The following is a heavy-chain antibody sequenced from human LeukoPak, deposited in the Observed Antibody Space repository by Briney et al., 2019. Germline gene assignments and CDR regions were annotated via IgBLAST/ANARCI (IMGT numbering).Heavy chain of an antibody. CDR1: GFTFSSYS. J-gene: IGHJ4*02. V-gene: IGHV3-21*01. CDR3: AKATTFGGVIVLFDY. CDR2: ISSSSNYI. Sequence: GGSLRLSCAASGFTFSSYSMNWVRQAPGKGLEWVSSISSSSNYIYYADSVKGRFTISRDNSKNTLYLQMNSLRAEDTAVYYCAKATTFGGVIVLFDYWDQGTLVTVSS. D-gene: IGHD3-16*02.